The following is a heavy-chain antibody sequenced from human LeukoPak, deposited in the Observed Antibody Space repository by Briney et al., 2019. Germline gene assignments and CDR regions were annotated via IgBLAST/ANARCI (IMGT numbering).Heavy chain of an antibody. Sequence: GGPLRHSCGASGYTFWSHLMSWVPQATGRGLEGVQAISGCGDSRYYADSVKGRFTISRDNSKNTLYLQMNSLRAEDTAVYYCAKDPWVGAPASYYYYGMDVWGQGTTVTVSS. CDR1: GYTFWSHL. V-gene: IGHV3-23*01. CDR2: ISGCGDSR. CDR3: AKDPWVGAPASYYYYGMDV. J-gene: IGHJ6*02. D-gene: IGHD1-26*01.